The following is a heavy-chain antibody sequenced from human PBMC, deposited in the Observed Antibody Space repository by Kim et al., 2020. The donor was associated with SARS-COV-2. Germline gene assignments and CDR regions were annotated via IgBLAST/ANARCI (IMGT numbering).Heavy chain of an antibody. J-gene: IGHJ5*02. D-gene: IGHD3-10*01. V-gene: IGHV5-51*01. CDR3: ARLVGDNVLWFGELLKLWWFDP. CDR1: GYSFTSYW. CDR2: IYPGDSDT. Sequence: GESLKISCKGSGYSFTSYWIGWVRQMPGKGLEWMGIIYPGDSDTRYSPSFQGQVTISADKSISTAYLQWSSLKASDTAIYYCARLVGDNVLWFGELLKLWWFDPWGQGTLVTVSS.